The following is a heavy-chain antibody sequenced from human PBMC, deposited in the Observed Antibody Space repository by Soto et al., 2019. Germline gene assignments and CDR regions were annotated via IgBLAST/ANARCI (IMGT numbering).Heavy chain of an antibody. V-gene: IGHV1-18*01. CDR2: ISPYNGNT. Sequence: HVQLVQSGAEVKKPGASLKVSCKASGYTFISYGVSWVRQAPGQGLEWLGWISPYNGNTNYAQKFQGRITMTTDTSTRTVYMDLGSRRTDAPAVFYWPGDQTKWLPVAFEIWAKGPWSSSLQ. J-gene: IGHJ3*02. CDR3: PGDQTKWLPVAFEI. CDR1: GYTFISYG. D-gene: IGHD5-12*01.